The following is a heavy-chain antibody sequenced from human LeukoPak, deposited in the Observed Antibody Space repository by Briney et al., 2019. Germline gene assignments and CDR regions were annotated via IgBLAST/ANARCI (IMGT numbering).Heavy chain of an antibody. J-gene: IGHJ4*02. CDR2: IIPILGIA. Sequence: SVKVSCKASGGTLSSYAISWVRQAPGQGLEWMGRIIPILGIANYAQKFQGRVTITADKSTSTAYMELSSLRSEDTAVYYCARSKDYYDSSGYFDYWGQGTLVTVSS. D-gene: IGHD3-22*01. V-gene: IGHV1-69*04. CDR1: GGTLSSYA. CDR3: ARSKDYYDSSGYFDY.